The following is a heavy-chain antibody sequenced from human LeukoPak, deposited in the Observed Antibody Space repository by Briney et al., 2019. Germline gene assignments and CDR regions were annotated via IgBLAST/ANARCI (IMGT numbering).Heavy chain of an antibody. J-gene: IGHJ6*02. D-gene: IGHD1-26*01. CDR2: INSDGSSA. Sequence: PGGSLRLSCDASGFSFSSYWMHWVRHAPGKGLVWFSRINSDGSSATYADSVKGRFTTSRDNAKHTLYLQMTSLSAEDTAVYFCARGGARRGYYTMDVWGPGTTVTVSS. V-gene: IGHV3-74*01. CDR1: GFSFSSYW. CDR3: ARGGARRGYYTMDV.